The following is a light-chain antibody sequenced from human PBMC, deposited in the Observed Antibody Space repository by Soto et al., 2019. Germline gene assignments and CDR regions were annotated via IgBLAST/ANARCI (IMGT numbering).Light chain of an antibody. CDR3: QQYNNWPPRAWT. CDR2: GAS. V-gene: IGKV3-15*01. Sequence: EIVMTQSPATLSVSPGERPPFPCRAGRRLSTTLAWSQQKPGRAPSPPIYGASTRATGIPARFSGSGSGTEFTLTISSLQSEDFAVYYCQQYNNWPPRAWTFGQGTKVEIK. J-gene: IGKJ1*01. CDR1: RRLSTT.